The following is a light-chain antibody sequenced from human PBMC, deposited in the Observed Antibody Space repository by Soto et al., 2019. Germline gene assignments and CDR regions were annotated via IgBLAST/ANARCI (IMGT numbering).Light chain of an antibody. CDR3: QQANSFPLT. V-gene: IGKV1D-12*01. CDR2: TTS. CDR1: QGINNW. J-gene: IGKJ4*01. Sequence: DIQMTQSPSSVSASVGDRVTITCRASQGINNWLALYQQKPGKAPKLLIYTTSSLQSWVPSRLRGSGSGTDFTLTISRLKTEDFETYYCQQANSFPLTFGGGTKVEIK.